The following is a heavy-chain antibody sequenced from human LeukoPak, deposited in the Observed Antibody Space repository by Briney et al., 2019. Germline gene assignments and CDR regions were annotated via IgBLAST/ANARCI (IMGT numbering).Heavy chain of an antibody. CDR2: INHSGST. CDR1: GGSFSGYY. Sequence: SETLSLTCAVYGGSFSGYYWSWIRQPPGKGLEWIGEINHSGSTNYNPSLKSRVTISVDTSKNQFSLKLSSVTAADTAVYYCARVAAMIGPFDIWGQGTMVTVSS. CDR3: ARVAAMIGPFDI. D-gene: IGHD3-22*01. J-gene: IGHJ3*02. V-gene: IGHV4-34*01.